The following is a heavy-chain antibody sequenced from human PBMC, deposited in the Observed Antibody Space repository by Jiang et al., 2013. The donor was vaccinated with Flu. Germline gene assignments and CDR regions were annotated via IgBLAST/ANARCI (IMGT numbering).Heavy chain of an antibody. Sequence: VQLVESGGGLVQPGGSLRLSCSASGFTFSSYAMHWVRQAPGKGLEYVSAISSNGGSTYYADSVKGRFTISRDNSKNTLYLQMSSLRAEDTAVYYCVKGSGSPTGYYGMDVWGQGTTVTVSS. CDR1: GFTFSSYA. V-gene: IGHV3-64D*09. J-gene: IGHJ6*02. CDR2: ISSNGGST. D-gene: IGHD3-10*01. CDR3: VKGSGSPTGYYGMDV.